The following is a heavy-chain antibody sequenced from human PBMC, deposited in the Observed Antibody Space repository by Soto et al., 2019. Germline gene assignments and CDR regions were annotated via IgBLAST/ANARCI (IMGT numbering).Heavy chain of an antibody. J-gene: IGHJ6*02. CDR1: GFTFSSYG. Sequence: QVQLVESGGGVVQPGRSLRLSCAASGFTFSSYGMHWVRQAPGKGLEWVAVISYDGSNKYYADSVKGRFTISRDNSKNXLXLXTNSLRAEDTAVYYCAKDRAAAGTRGAYYYYYGMDVWGQGTTVTVSS. D-gene: IGHD6-13*01. CDR2: ISYDGSNK. V-gene: IGHV3-30*18. CDR3: AKDRAAAGTRGAYYYYYGMDV.